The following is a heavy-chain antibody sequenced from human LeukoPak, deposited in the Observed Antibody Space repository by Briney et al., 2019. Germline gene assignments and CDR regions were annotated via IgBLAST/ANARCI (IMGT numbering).Heavy chain of an antibody. CDR1: GYTLTELY. J-gene: IGHJ3*02. D-gene: IGHD6-13*01. CDR3: ATVISSSFVDWGAFDI. V-gene: IGHV1-24*01. CDR2: FDPEDGET. Sequence: PLASVKVSCKVSGYTLTELYMHWVRQAPGKGLEWMGGFDPEDGETVYAQKFQGRVTMTEDTSTDTAYMELSSLRSEDTAVYYCATVISSSFVDWGAFDIWGQGTMVTVSS.